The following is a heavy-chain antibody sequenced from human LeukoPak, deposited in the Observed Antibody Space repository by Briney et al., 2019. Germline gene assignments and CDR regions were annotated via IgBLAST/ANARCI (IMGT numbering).Heavy chain of an antibody. Sequence: ASVKVSCKASGFTFTSYYMHWVRQAPGQGPEWMGWISPYNGDRRDALKFQDRVTMTTDTSTTTAYMELRSLRSDDTAVYYCARLRLGELSLGFDPWGQGTLVTVSS. D-gene: IGHD3-16*02. CDR1: GFTFTSYY. CDR2: ISPYNGDR. V-gene: IGHV1-18*04. CDR3: ARLRLGELSLGFDP. J-gene: IGHJ5*02.